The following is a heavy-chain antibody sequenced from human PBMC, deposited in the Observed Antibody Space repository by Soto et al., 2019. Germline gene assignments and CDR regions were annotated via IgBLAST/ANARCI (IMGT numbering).Heavy chain of an antibody. V-gene: IGHV3-74*01. Sequence: EVQLVESGGGLVQPGGSLRLSCAASGFTFNNYWIHWVRQAPGKGLMSVSRINGDGTTTNYADSVKGRFAISRDNAKNTVYLQMNSLRAEDTALYYCARGVRGHYGKDVWGQGTTVTVSS. CDR3: ARGVRGHYGKDV. CDR1: GFTFNNYW. J-gene: IGHJ6*02. CDR2: INGDGTTT. D-gene: IGHD3-10*01.